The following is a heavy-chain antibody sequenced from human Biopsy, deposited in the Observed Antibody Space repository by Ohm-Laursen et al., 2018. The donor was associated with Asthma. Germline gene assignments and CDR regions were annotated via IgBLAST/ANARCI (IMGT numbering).Heavy chain of an antibody. CDR2: IYHSGST. CDR1: GGSISSGGYS. V-gene: IGHV4-30-2*01. D-gene: IGHD5-24*01. CDR3: ARVKDGYNFDY. Sequence: PSQTLSLTCAVSGGSISSGGYSWSWIRQPPGKGLEWIGYIYHSGSTYYNPSLKSRVTISVDRSKNQFSLKLSSVTAADTAVYYCARVKDGYNFDYWGQGTLVTVPS. J-gene: IGHJ4*02.